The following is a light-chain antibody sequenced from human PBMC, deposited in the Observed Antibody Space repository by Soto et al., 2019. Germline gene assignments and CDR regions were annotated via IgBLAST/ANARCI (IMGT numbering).Light chain of an antibody. V-gene: IGLV2-23*01. CDR3: SSYTGDYTLM. J-gene: IGLJ3*02. Sequence: QSVLAQPAAVSGSPGQSITICCTGSRRDVGPYKLVTWYQHHPRKVPQLIIYETTKRPSGVSNRFSGSKSGTTASLTISELQAEDAAHYHCSSYTGDYTLMFAGATKVTVL. CDR1: RRDVGPYKL. CDR2: ETT.